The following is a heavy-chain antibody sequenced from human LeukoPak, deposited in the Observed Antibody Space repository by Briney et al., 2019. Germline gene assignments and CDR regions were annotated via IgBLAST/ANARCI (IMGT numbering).Heavy chain of an antibody. CDR2: ISSSSSYI. D-gene: IGHD3-16*01. CDR1: GFTFSIHC. V-gene: IGHV3-21*01. CDR3: ARDGMIRPY. Sequence: GVSLRLSCAASGFTFSIHCMNWVRHAPGKGLEWVSSISSSSSYIYYADSVKGRFTISRDNAKNSLYLQMNSLRDEDTTVYYCARDGMIRPYWGQGTLVTVSS. J-gene: IGHJ4*02.